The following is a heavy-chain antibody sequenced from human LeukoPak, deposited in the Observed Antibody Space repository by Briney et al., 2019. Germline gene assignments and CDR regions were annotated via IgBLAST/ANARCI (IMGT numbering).Heavy chain of an antibody. D-gene: IGHD3-22*01. CDR2: ISYDGSNK. CDR1: GFTFSSYG. V-gene: IGHV3-30*18. J-gene: IGHJ4*02. CDR3: AKEKYYYDSSGYYLS. Sequence: GGSLRLSCAASGFTFSSYGMHWVRQAPGKGLEWVAVISYDGSNKYYADSVKGRFTISRDNSKNTLYLQMNSLRAEDTAVYYCAKEKYYYDSSGYYLSWGQGTLVTVSS.